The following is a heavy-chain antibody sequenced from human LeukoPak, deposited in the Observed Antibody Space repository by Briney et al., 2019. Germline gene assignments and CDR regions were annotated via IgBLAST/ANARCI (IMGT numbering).Heavy chain of an antibody. CDR2: MNPNSGNT. Sequence: ASVKVSCKASGYTFTSYDINWVRQATGQGLEWMGWMNPNSGNTGYAQKFQGRVTMTRNTSISTAYMELSSLRSEDTAVYYCARDPTPITPPDYWGQGTLVTVSS. CDR3: ARDPTPITPPDY. V-gene: IGHV1-8*01. D-gene: IGHD3-10*01. CDR1: GYTFTSYD. J-gene: IGHJ4*02.